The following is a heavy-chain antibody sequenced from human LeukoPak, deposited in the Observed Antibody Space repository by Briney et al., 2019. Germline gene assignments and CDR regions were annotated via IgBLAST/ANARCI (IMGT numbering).Heavy chain of an antibody. V-gene: IGHV4-61*08. CDR1: GGSLSSGGYF. J-gene: IGHJ4*02. CDR3: ARGGWSSGYYYYFDY. CDR2: IYYSGST. Sequence: SETLSLTCTVSGGSLSSGGYFWSWIRQPPGKGLEWIGYIYYSGSTNYNPSLKSRVTISVDTSKNQFSLKLSSVTAADTAVYYCARGGWSSGYYYYFDYWGQGTLVTVSS. D-gene: IGHD3-22*01.